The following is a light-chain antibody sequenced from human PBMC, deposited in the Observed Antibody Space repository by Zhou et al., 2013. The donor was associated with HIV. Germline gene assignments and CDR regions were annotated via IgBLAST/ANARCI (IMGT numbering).Light chain of an antibody. J-gene: IGKJ1*01. CDR1: QGISSY. CDR3: QQYYNYPLT. Sequence: AIRMTQSPSSFSASTGDRVTITCRASQGISSYLAWYQQKPGKAPKLLIYAASTLQSGVQSRFSGSGSGTDFTLTISCLQSEDFATYYCQQYYNYPLTFGQGTKVEIK. V-gene: IGKV1-8*01. CDR2: AAS.